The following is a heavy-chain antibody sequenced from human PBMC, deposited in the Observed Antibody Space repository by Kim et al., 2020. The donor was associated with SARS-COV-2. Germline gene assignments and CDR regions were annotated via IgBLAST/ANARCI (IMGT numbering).Heavy chain of an antibody. CDR1: GGSISSSSYY. Sequence: SETLSLTCTVSGGSISSSSYYWGWIRQPPGKGLEWIGSIYYSGSTYYNPSLKSRVTISVDTSKNQFSLKLSSVTAADTAVYYCARDRTVTIFGYWGQGTLVTVSS. D-gene: IGHD4-17*01. CDR3: ARDRTVTIFGY. J-gene: IGHJ4*02. V-gene: IGHV4-39*07. CDR2: IYYSGST.